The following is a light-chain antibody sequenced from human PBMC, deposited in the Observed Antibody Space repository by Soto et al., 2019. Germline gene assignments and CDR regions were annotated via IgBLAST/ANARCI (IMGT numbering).Light chain of an antibody. CDR3: QQSYSTPRT. CDR1: QSISSY. Sequence: DIQMTQSPASLSACVLDIVTITCRASQSISSYLNWYQQKPGKAPKLLIYAASSLQSGVPSRFSGSGSGTDFTLTISSLQPEDFATYYCQQSYSTPRTFGGGTKVDIK. J-gene: IGKJ4*01. CDR2: AAS. V-gene: IGKV1-39*01.